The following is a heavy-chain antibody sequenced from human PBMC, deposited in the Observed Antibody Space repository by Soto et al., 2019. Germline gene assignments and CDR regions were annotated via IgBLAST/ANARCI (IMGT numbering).Heavy chain of an antibody. CDR2: IQSGGST. V-gene: IGHV3-66*01. D-gene: IGHD2-15*01. CDR3: SRDDVYCSGGSCYGGPIDV. CDR1: GFTVSSHY. Sequence: EVQLVESGGDLVQPGGSLRLSCAASGFTVSSHYMNWVRQAPGKGLEWVSLIQSGGSTFYADSVNGRFAISRDNSTNILFLQQNSLRVEDTTMYYCSRDDVYCSGGSCYGGPIDVWGRGTAVTVSS. J-gene: IGHJ6*03.